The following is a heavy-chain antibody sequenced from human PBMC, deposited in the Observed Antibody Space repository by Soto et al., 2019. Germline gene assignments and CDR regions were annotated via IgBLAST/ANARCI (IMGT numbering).Heavy chain of an antibody. CDR2: ITASGGRT. Sequence: GGSLRLSCTASGFTFSSYAMTWVRQAPGRGLEGVSGITASGGRTYYADSVKGRFTISRDNSKSTLYLQMNSLRAEDTAVYYCANVTRYADYVGWFDSWGQGTLVIVSA. J-gene: IGHJ5*01. CDR3: ANVTRYADYVGWFDS. D-gene: IGHD4-17*01. V-gene: IGHV3-23*01. CDR1: GFTFSSYA.